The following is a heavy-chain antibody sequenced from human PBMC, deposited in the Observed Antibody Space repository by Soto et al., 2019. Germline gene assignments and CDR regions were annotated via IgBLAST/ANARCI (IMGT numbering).Heavy chain of an antibody. V-gene: IGHV4-30-4*01. Sequence: KTSETLSLTCSVSGGSISSGYYYWSWIRQAPGRGLEWIGYIHSSGSIYYNPSLKSRATMSIDTAGNQFSLKVSSVTVADTAVYYCARDLDGLHDDTSGPFPRPGWGQGTLGTV. J-gene: IGHJ1*01. CDR1: GGSISSGYYY. CDR2: IHSSGSI. CDR3: ARDLDGLHDDTSGPFPRPG. D-gene: IGHD3-22*01.